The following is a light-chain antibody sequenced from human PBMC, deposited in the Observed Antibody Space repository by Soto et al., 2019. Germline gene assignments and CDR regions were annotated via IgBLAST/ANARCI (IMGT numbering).Light chain of an antibody. J-gene: IGKJ5*01. Sequence: EIVLTQSPGTLYLSPGERATLSCRASQSVSSSSLDWYQQKPDQAPRLVIYGASSRATGIPDRFSGSGSGTDFNLTISRRETEDFAVDYCQQYGSSPVTFGQGTRLE. CDR3: QQYGSSPVT. V-gene: IGKV3-20*01. CDR1: QSVSSSS. CDR2: GAS.